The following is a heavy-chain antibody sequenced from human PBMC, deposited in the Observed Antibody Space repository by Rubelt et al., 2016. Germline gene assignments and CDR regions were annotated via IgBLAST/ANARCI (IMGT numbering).Heavy chain of an antibody. CDR2: IYPGYSDT. CDR1: GYSFTSYW. J-gene: IGHJ4*02. CDR3: ARLLQLWPFDY. Sequence: EVQLVQSGAEVKKPGESLKISCKGSGYSFTSYWIGWVRQMPGKGLEWMGIIYPGYSDTGYSPSVQGQVTIAADNAISTADRQWSGLKASDTAMYYCARLLQLWPFDYWGQGTLVTVSS. V-gene: IGHV5-51*01. D-gene: IGHD5-18*01.